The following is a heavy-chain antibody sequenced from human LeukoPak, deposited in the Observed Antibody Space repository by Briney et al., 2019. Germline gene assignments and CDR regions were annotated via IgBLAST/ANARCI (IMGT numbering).Heavy chain of an antibody. CDR1: GGSISSYY. CDR3: AAVGGSGSTLDYYYYGMDV. V-gene: IGHV4-4*07. D-gene: IGHD3-10*01. CDR2: IYTSGST. J-gene: IGHJ6*02. Sequence: PSETLSLTCTVSGGSISSYYWSWIRQPAGKGLEWIGRIYTSGSTNYNPSLKSRVTMSVDTSKNQFSLKLSSVTAADTAVYYCAAVGGSGSTLDYYYYGMDVWGQGTTVTVSS.